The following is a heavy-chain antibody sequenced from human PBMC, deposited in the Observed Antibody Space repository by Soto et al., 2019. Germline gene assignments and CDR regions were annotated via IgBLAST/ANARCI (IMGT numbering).Heavy chain of an antibody. Sequence: SETLSLTCTVSGGSISSYYWSWIRQPPGKGLEWIGDIYYSGSTNYNPSLKRRVTISVDTSKNQFSLKLSSVTAADTAVYYCARDQGLDYWGQGTLVTVSS. CDR1: GGSISSYY. V-gene: IGHV4-59*01. CDR2: IYYSGST. CDR3: ARDQGLDY. J-gene: IGHJ4*02.